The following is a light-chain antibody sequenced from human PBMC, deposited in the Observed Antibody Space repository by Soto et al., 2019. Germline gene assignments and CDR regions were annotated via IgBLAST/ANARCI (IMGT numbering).Light chain of an antibody. CDR1: SGSIASNY. V-gene: IGLV6-57*04. Sequence: NFMLTQPHSVSESPGKTVTISCTRSSGSIASNYVQWYQQRPGSAPTTVIYEDNQRPSGVPDRFSGSIDSSSNSASLTISGLKTEDEADYYGQSYDSSNHEVVFGGGTKLTVL. CDR3: QSYDSSNHEVV. CDR2: EDN. J-gene: IGLJ2*01.